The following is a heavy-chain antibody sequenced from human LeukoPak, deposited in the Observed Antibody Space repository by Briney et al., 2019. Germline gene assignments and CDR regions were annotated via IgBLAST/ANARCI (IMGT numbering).Heavy chain of an antibody. V-gene: IGHV3-48*01. CDR2: ISTSGLST. J-gene: IGHJ4*02. Sequence: PGGSLRLSCAASGFAFGDYSMNWVRQAPGKGLEWVSYISTSGLSTYYADSVKGRFTISRDNAKNSLYLQTNGLRAEDTAVYYCARDPTPTQLWFRGTFDYWGQGALVTVSS. CDR1: GFAFGDYS. CDR3: ARDPTPTQLWFRGTFDY. D-gene: IGHD5-18*01.